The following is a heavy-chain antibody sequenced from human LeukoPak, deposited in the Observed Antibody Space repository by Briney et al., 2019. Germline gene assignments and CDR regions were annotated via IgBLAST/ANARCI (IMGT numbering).Heavy chain of an antibody. CDR3: ARGPLGWSDY. Sequence: GGSLRLSCAASVYTVRNYNMNWVRQARGKGLEWVSFISESGTAIYYAESVKGRFTISRDIARNSVYLQMNSLRDEDTAIYYCARGPLGWSDYWGQGLLVTVSS. D-gene: IGHD1-26*01. V-gene: IGHV3-48*02. CDR2: ISESGTAI. CDR1: VYTVRNYN. J-gene: IGHJ4*02.